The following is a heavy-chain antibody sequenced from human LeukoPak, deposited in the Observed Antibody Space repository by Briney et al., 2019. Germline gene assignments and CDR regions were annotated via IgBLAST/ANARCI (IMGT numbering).Heavy chain of an antibody. Sequence: GGSLRLSCAASGFTFDDHAMHWVRQAPGKGLEWVSLISRDGGSTYYADSVKGRFTISRDNSKNSLYLQMNSLRAEDTALYYCARRFSGDYYYMDVWGKGTTVTVSS. V-gene: IGHV3-43D*03. D-gene: IGHD3-3*01. J-gene: IGHJ6*03. CDR1: GFTFDDHA. CDR3: ARRFSGDYYYMDV. CDR2: ISRDGGST.